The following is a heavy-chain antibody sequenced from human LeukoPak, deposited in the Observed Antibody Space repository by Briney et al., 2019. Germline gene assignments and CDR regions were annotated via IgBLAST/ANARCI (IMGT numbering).Heavy chain of an antibody. CDR2: FDPEDGET. D-gene: IGHD2-15*01. CDR3: VTVVYCSGGSCSYPDY. V-gene: IGHV1-24*01. Sequence: ASVKVSCMVSGYTLTELFMRWVRPAPGKGREWVGGFDPEDGETIYAQKFQGRVTMTEDTSTDTAYMELSSLRSEDTAVYYCVTVVYCSGGSCSYPDYWGQGTLVTVSS. J-gene: IGHJ4*02. CDR1: GYTLTELF.